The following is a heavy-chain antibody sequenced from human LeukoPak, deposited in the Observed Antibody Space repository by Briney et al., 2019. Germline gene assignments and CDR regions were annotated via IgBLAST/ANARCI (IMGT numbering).Heavy chain of an antibody. CDR1: GFTFSSYG. J-gene: IGHJ4*02. D-gene: IGHD1-26*01. Sequence: GRSLRLSCAASGFTFSSYGMHWVRQAPGKGLEWVAVISYDGSNKYYADSVKGRFTISRDNSKNTPYLQMNSLRAEDTAVYYCAKELIVGAGDYWGQGTLVTVSS. CDR3: AKELIVGAGDY. V-gene: IGHV3-30*18. CDR2: ISYDGSNK.